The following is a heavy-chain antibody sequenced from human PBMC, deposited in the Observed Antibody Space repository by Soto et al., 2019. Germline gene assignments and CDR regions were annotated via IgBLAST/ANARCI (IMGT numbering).Heavy chain of an antibody. V-gene: IGHV2-5*02. CDR1: GFSLSTGGMG. J-gene: IGHJ6*02. Sequence: QITLKESGPTLVKPTQTLTLTCTFSGFSLSTGGMGVGWIRQPPGKALEWLALIYWDDDKRYSPSLKSRLTITKDTSKNQVVLTMTNKDPVDTGTYYCVHSRCGGDCLRSYASHYYYGMDVWGQGTTVTVSS. CDR2: IYWDDDK. D-gene: IGHD2-21*02. CDR3: VHSRCGGDCLRSYASHYYYGMDV.